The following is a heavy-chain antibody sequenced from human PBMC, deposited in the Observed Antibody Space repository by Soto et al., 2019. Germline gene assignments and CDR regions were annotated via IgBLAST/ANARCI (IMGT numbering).Heavy chain of an antibody. V-gene: IGHV1-69*13. J-gene: IGHJ6*02. Sequence: SVKVSCKASGGTFSSYAISWVRQAPGQGLEWMGGIIPIFGTANYAQKFQGRVTITADESTSTAYMELSSLRSEDTAVYYCASAYCSSTSCYKGNYYYYGTDVWGQGTTVTVSS. CDR1: GGTFSSYA. CDR3: ASAYCSSTSCYKGNYYYYGTDV. D-gene: IGHD2-2*01. CDR2: IIPIFGTA.